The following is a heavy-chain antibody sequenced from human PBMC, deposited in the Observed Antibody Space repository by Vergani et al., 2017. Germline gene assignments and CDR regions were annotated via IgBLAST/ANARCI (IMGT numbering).Heavy chain of an antibody. Sequence: EVHLLESGGGLVQSGGSLRLSCAASGFTFSNSAVSWVRQAPGRGLAWVSIISDSGHSTYYADSVKGRFSISRDNSKNTVFLQMHSLRAEDTAIYYCVKEKIDLGSYFFDSWGHGILVTVSS. CDR3: VKEKIDLGSYFFDS. CDR2: ISDSGHST. CDR1: GFTFSNSA. J-gene: IGHJ4*01. D-gene: IGHD2/OR15-2a*01. V-gene: IGHV3-23*01.